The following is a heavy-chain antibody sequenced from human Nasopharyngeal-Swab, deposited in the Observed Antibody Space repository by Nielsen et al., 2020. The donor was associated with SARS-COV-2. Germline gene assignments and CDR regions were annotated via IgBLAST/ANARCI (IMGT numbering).Heavy chain of an antibody. V-gene: IGHV3-7*03. D-gene: IGHD3-10*01. CDR3: ARDIRFEEYMDV. Sequence: GESLKISCAASGFTFSSYWMSWVRQAPGKGPEWVANIKQDGSEEYYVDSVKGRFTISRDNAKNSLYLQMNSLRAEDTAVYYCARDIRFEEYMDVWGKGTTVTVSS. CDR1: GFTFSSYW. J-gene: IGHJ6*03. CDR2: IKQDGSEE.